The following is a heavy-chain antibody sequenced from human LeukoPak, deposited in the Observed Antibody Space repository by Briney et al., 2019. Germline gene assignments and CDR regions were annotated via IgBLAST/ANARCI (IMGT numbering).Heavy chain of an antibody. CDR3: ARLKEVLAAAGPPWFDP. CDR2: IYPGDSDT. CDR1: GYSFTSYW. J-gene: IGHJ5*02. Sequence: GESLKISCKGSGYSFTSYWIGWVRQMPGKGLERMGIIYPGDSDTRYSPSFQGQVTISADKSISTAYLQWSSLKASDTAMYYCARLKEVLAAAGPPWFDPWGQGTLVTVSS. D-gene: IGHD6-13*01. V-gene: IGHV5-51*01.